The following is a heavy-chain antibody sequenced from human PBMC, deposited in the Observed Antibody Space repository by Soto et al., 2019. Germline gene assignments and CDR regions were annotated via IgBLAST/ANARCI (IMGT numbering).Heavy chain of an antibody. Sequence: QVQLVESGGGLVKPGGTLRLTCAASGFTFSDYYMSWIRQAPGKGLEWVSYISSSSSYTNYADSVKGRFTISRDNAKNSLYLPMNSLRAEETALYYCARVGATAFYFWGQGTLVTVSS. CDR3: ARVGATAFYF. J-gene: IGHJ4*02. CDR2: ISSSSSYT. CDR1: GFTFSDYY. V-gene: IGHV3-11*06. D-gene: IGHD1-26*01.